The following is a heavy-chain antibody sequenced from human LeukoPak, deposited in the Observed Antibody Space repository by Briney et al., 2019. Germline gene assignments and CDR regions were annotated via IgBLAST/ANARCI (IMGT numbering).Heavy chain of an antibody. D-gene: IGHD6-13*01. CDR2: FDPEDGET. CDR3: ATDAGLVRSYYYYYGMDV. J-gene: IGHJ6*02. CDR1: GYTLTELS. Sequence: ASVKVSCKVSGYTLTELSMHWVRQAPGKGLEWMGGFDPEDGETIYAQKFQGRVTMTEDTSTDTACMELSSLRSEDTAVYYCATDAGLVRSYYYYYGMDVWGQGTTVTVSS. V-gene: IGHV1-24*01.